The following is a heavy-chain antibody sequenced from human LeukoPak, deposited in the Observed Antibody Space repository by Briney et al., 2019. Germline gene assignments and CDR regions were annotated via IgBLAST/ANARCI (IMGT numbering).Heavy chain of an antibody. J-gene: IGHJ3*02. CDR1: GFTFSDHY. CDR3: ARGYYYGSGSYYKEDAFDI. Sequence: GGSLRLSCAASGFTFSDHYMDWVRQAPGKGLEWVGRTRNKANSYTTEYAASVKGRFTISRDDSKNSLYLQMNSLKTEDTAVYYCARGYYYGSGSYYKEDAFDIWGQGTMVTVSS. CDR2: TRNKANSYTT. V-gene: IGHV3-72*01. D-gene: IGHD3-10*01.